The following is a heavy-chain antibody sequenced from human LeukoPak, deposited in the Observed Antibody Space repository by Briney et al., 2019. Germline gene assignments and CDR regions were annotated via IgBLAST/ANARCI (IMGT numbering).Heavy chain of an antibody. CDR2: VFYPGST. J-gene: IGHJ4*02. CDR1: GGPIDRHY. D-gene: IGHD1-14*01. Sequence: SETLSLTCTVSGGPIDRHYWSWIRQPPGKGLEWIGYVFYPGSTNYNPSLKSRVTISVDTSTSQFSLKLSSVTAADTAVYYCARHSPNRDFDSWGQGTLVTVSS. V-gene: IGHV4-59*08. CDR3: ARHSPNRDFDS.